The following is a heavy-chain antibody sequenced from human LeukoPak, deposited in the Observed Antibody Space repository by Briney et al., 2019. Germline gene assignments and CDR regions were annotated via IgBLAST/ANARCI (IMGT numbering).Heavy chain of an antibody. CDR1: GGSFSSYY. J-gene: IGHJ4*02. CDR2: IHYSGST. D-gene: IGHD2-21*02. Sequence: SETLSLTCAVYGGSFSSYYWSWIRQPPGNGLEWLGNIHYSGSTYYNPSLQGRVSLSVDTSKTQFSLKLTSVTATATAVYYCARTYPDCDYWGQGTLVTVSS. CDR3: ARTYPDCDY. V-gene: IGHV4-34*01.